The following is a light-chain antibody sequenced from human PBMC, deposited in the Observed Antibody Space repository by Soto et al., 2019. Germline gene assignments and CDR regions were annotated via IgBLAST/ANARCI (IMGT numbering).Light chain of an antibody. CDR1: QSVSSNY. J-gene: IGKJ1*01. Sequence: EIVLTQSPGTLSLSPGERATLSCRASQSVSSNYLAWYQQKPGQAPRLLIYGISSRATGIPDRFSGSGSGTDFTLTIIRLEPEDFAVYYCQQYATLPLTFGQGTKVDIK. CDR3: QQYATLPLT. CDR2: GIS. V-gene: IGKV3-20*01.